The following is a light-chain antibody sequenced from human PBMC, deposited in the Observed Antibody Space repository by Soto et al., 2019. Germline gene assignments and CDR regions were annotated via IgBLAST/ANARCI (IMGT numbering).Light chain of an antibody. Sequence: QSVLTQPPSVSGAPGQRVTISCTGSSSNIGAGYDVHWYQQLPGTAPKLLIYGNSNRPSGVPDRFSGSKSGTAASLAITGLQAEDDADYSCQSYDSSLSGYVFGTGTKLTVL. J-gene: IGLJ1*01. CDR2: GNS. CDR1: SSNIGAGYD. CDR3: QSYDSSLSGYV. V-gene: IGLV1-40*01.